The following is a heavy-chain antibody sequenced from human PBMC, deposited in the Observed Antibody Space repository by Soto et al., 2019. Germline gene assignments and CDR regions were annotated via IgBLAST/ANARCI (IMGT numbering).Heavy chain of an antibody. D-gene: IGHD3-22*01. CDR1: GFTFSSYS. J-gene: IGHJ3*02. V-gene: IGHV3-21*01. CDR3: SIAIVVPRTNAFDI. Sequence: RGSLRLSCAASGFTFSSYSMNWVRQAPGKGLEGVSSISSSSSYIYYADSVKGRFTISRDNAKNSLYLQMNSLRAEDTAVYYCSIAIVVPRTNAFDIWGQGTMGTVS. CDR2: ISSSSSYI.